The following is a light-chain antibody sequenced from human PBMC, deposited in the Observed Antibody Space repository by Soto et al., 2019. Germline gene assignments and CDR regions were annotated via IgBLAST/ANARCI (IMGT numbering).Light chain of an antibody. J-gene: IGLJ2*01. Sequence: QSALTQPPSASGSPGQSVTISCTGTSSDVGGYNYVSWYQQHPGKAPKLMIYEVSKRPSGVPDRFSGSKSGNTASLTVSGLQAEDEADYYCSAYAGSNIGVFGGGTKLTLL. CDR1: SSDVGGYNY. CDR2: EVS. V-gene: IGLV2-8*01. CDR3: SAYAGSNIGV.